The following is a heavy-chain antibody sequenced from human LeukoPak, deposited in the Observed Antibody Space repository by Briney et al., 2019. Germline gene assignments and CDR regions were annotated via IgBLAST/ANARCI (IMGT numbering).Heavy chain of an antibody. J-gene: IGHJ6*03. CDR1: GFTFGDYA. CDR2: IKSKAYGGTT. D-gene: IGHD4-23*01. CDR3: TRGRGGLNYYYYMDV. V-gene: IGHV3-49*04. Sequence: GGSLRLSCTASGFTFGDYAMNWVRQAPGKGLKWVGFIKSKAYGGTTAYAASVKGRFMIPRDDSKNIAYLQMNSLKTEDTAVYYCTRGRGGLNYYYYMDVWGKGTTVTVSS.